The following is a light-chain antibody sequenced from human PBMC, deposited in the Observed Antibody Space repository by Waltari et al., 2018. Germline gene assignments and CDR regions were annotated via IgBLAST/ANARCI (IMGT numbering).Light chain of an antibody. J-gene: IGLJ3*02. CDR3: QSYDSSLSGWV. CDR2: DNR. CDR1: SSNIGAGYD. V-gene: IGLV1-40*01. Sequence: VLTQPPSVPGAPGQRVTISPPGSSSNIGAGYDAHCYQQVPGTAPKHLIYDNRNRRSGVPDRFSGSKSGASASLAITGLQAEDEADYYCQSYDSSLSGWVFGGGTKLTVL.